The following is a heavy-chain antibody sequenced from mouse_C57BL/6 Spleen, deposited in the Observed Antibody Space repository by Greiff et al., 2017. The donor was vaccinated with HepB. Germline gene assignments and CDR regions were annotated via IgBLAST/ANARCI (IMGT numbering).Heavy chain of an antibody. Sequence: QVQLQQPGAELVKPGASVKMSCKASGYTFTSYWITWVKQRPGQGLEWIGDIYPGSGSTNYNEKFKSKATLTVDTSSSTAYMQLSSLTAEDSAVYYCARFRNGRLYYVDYWGQGTTLTVSS. J-gene: IGHJ2*01. CDR3: ARFRNGRLYYVDY. V-gene: IGHV1-55*01. D-gene: IGHD1-1*01. CDR2: IYPGSGST. CDR1: GYTFTSYW.